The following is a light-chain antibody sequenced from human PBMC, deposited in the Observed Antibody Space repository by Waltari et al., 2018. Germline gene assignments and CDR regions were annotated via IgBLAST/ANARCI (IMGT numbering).Light chain of an antibody. CDR2: GVS. Sequence: QSALTQPASVSGSPGQSITISCTGTSSDVGAYDYVPWYQQHPGKVPKLMIYGVSNRPSGASNRFSGSKSGSTASLTISGLLAEDEADYYCTSYTIYSTVLFGGGTKVTVL. J-gene: IGLJ3*02. CDR1: SSDVGAYDY. V-gene: IGLV2-14*01. CDR3: TSYTIYSTVL.